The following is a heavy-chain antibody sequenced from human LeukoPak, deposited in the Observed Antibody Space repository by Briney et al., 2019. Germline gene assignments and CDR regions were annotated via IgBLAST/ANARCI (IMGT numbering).Heavy chain of an antibody. D-gene: IGHD2-15*01. Sequence: ASVKVSCKASGYTFATYGISWFRQAPGQGLEWMGWISGYNGNTNHAQKFQGRVTITTDTSTSTAYMELRSLRSDDTAVYYCARLYYSGANCYPIYGDPFDYWGQGTLVTVSS. CDR2: ISGYNGNT. J-gene: IGHJ4*02. V-gene: IGHV1-18*01. CDR3: ARLYYSGANCYPIYGDPFDY. CDR1: GYTFATYG.